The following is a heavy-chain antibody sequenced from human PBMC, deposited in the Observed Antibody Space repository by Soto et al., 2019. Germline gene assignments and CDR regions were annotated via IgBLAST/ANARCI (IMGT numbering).Heavy chain of an antibody. Sequence: GASVKVSCKASGYTFTSYGISWVRQAPGQGLEWMGWISAYNGNTNYAQKLQGRVTITRDTSASTAYMELSSLRSEDTAVYYCARAPHRSSWYDNWFDPWGQGTLVTVSS. CDR1: GYTFTSYG. CDR3: ARAPHRSSWYDNWFDP. CDR2: ISAYNGNT. J-gene: IGHJ5*02. D-gene: IGHD6-13*01. V-gene: IGHV1-18*01.